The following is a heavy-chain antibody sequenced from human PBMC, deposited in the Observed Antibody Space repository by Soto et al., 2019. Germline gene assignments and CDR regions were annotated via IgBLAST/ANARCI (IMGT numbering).Heavy chain of an antibody. V-gene: IGHV3-11*01. D-gene: IGHD3-3*01. CDR1: GFTFSDYY. CDR2: IIISGSTI. Sequence: PGGSLRLSCAASGFTFSDYYMSWIRQAPGKGLEWVSYIIISGSTIYYADSVKGRFTISRDNAKNSLYLQMNSLRAEDTAVYYCARDARSGYYVYYYMDVWGKGTTVTVSS. J-gene: IGHJ6*03. CDR3: ARDARSGYYVYYYMDV.